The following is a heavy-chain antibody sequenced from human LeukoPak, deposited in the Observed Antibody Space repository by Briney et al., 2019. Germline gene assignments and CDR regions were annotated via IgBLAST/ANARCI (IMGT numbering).Heavy chain of an antibody. D-gene: IGHD3-10*01. CDR2: ISYDGSNK. CDR1: GFTFSSYG. Sequence: PGGSLRLSCAASGFTFSSYGMHWVRQAPGKGLEWVAIISYDGSNKNYADSVKGRFTISRDNSKNTLYLQMNSLRAEDTAVYSCAKDCMVRGCLNYWGQGTLVTVPS. J-gene: IGHJ4*02. V-gene: IGHV3-30*18. CDR3: AKDCMVRGCLNY.